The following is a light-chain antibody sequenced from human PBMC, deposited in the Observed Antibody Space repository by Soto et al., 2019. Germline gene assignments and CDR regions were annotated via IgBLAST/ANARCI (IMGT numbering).Light chain of an antibody. J-gene: IGLJ2*01. V-gene: IGLV3-25*03. CDR2: KDS. CDR3: QSADNSGPVV. CDR1: ALPKQY. Sequence: SYELTQPPSVSMSPGQTARITCSGDALPKQYAYWYQQKPGQAPVLVIYKDSERPSGIPERFSGSSSGTTVTLTISGVQAEDAADYYCQSADNSGPVVFGGGTKLTVL.